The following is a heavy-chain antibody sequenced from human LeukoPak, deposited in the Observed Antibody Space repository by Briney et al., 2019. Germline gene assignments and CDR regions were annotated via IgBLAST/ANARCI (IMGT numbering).Heavy chain of an antibody. D-gene: IGHD7-27*01. Sequence: QAGGSLRLSCAVSGFSVRDYSMNWVRQVPGKGLDWVSFISIKGDTRYYADSVKGRFTISRDNAKNSLYLQMNSLRDEDTAVYYCTRESIELGHDAFDIWGQGTMVTVSS. CDR1: GFSVRDYS. J-gene: IGHJ3*02. V-gene: IGHV3-48*02. CDR2: ISIKGDTR. CDR3: TRESIELGHDAFDI.